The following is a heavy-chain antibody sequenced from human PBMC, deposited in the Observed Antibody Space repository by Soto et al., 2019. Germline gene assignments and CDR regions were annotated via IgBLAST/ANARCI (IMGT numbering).Heavy chain of an antibody. CDR3: ARFRRDGYNLDY. Sequence: EVQLVESGGGLVKPGGSLRLSCAASGFTFSSYSMNWVRQAPGKGLEWVSSISSSTSYTYYADSVKGRFTISRDNARNSLYLQMNSLRAEDTAVYYCARFRRDGYNLDYWGQGTLVTVSS. V-gene: IGHV3-21*01. J-gene: IGHJ4*02. CDR2: ISSSTSYT. CDR1: GFTFSSYS. D-gene: IGHD5-12*01.